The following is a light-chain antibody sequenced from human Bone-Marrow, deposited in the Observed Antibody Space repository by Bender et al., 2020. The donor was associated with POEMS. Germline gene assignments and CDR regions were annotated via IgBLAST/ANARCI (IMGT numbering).Light chain of an antibody. V-gene: IGLV2-14*02. CDR2: EVS. CDR3: TSYTSSATLV. Sequence: QSALTQPASVSGSPGQSITISCTGTSSDVGTYNLVSWYQQHPGKAPKLMIYEVSKRPSGVSNRFSASKSDNTASLTISGLQADDEGDYYCTSYTSSATLVFGGGTKLTVL. CDR1: SSDVGTYNL. J-gene: IGLJ3*02.